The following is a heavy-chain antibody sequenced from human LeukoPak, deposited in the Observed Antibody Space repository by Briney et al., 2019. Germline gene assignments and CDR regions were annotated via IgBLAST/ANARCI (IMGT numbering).Heavy chain of an antibody. Sequence: SGPTLVNPTQTLTLTCTFSGFSLNTSGKRVSWIRQPPGKALEWLARIDWDDDKFYSTSLKTRLTISKDTSKNQVVLIMTNMVPVDTATYYRARSNGGVTYFDYWGQGTLVTVSS. CDR1: GFSLNTSGKR. CDR2: IDWDDDK. D-gene: IGHD3-16*01. J-gene: IGHJ4*02. CDR3: ARSNGGVTYFDY. V-gene: IGHV2-70*04.